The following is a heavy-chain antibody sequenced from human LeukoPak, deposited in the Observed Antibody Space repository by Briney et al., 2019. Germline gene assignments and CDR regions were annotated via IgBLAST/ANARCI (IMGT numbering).Heavy chain of an antibody. D-gene: IGHD3-3*01. V-gene: IGHV4-39*07. J-gene: IGHJ5*02. CDR2: IYYSGST. Sequence: SETLSLTCTVSGGSIGSGTYYWGWIRQSRGKGLEWIGSIYYSGSTNYNPSLKSLVTISVDTSKNQFSLKLSSVTAADTAVYYCARVGNPLVTVFAWFDPWGQGTLVTVSS. CDR3: ARVGNPLVTVFAWFDP. CDR1: GGSIGSGTYY.